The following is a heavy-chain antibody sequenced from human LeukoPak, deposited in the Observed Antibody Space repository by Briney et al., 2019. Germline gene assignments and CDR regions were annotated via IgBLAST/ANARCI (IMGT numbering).Heavy chain of an antibody. CDR2: IRGSAAST. Sequence: SSIRGSAASTYYADSVKGRFTISRDNSKNTLYVQMNSLRAEDAAVYYCAKDSPYGDYFDYWGQGTLVTVSS. V-gene: IGHV3-23*01. D-gene: IGHD4-17*01. J-gene: IGHJ4*02. CDR3: AKDSPYGDYFDY.